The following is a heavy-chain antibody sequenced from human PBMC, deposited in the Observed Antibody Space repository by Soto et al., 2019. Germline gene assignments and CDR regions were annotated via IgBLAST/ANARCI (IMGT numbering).Heavy chain of an antibody. CDR3: AKDDAGVAAAGGGY. V-gene: IGHV3-23*01. D-gene: IGHD6-13*01. CDR1: GFTFSSSA. Sequence: GGSLRLSCAASGFTFSSSAMSWVRQAPGKGLEWVSAISGSAGSTYYADSVKGRFTISRDNSKNTLYLQMNSLRAEDTAVYYCAKDDAGVAAAGGGYWGQGTLVTVSS. CDR2: ISGSAGST. J-gene: IGHJ4*02.